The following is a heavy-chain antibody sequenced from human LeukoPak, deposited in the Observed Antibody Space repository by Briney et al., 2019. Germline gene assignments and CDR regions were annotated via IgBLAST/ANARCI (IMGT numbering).Heavy chain of an antibody. D-gene: IGHD5-18*01. CDR1: GYTFTSYG. Sequence: ASVKVSCKASGYTFTSYGISWVRQAPGQGLEWMGWISAYNGNTNYAQKLQGRVTMTTDTSTSTAYMELRSLRSDDTAVYYCARVGSYGPTLSYMDVWGKGTTVTVSS. CDR2: ISAYNGNT. J-gene: IGHJ6*03. CDR3: ARVGSYGPTLSYMDV. V-gene: IGHV1-18*01.